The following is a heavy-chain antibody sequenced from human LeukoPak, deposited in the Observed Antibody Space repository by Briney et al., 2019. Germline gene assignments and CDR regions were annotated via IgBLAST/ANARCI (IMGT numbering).Heavy chain of an antibody. D-gene: IGHD3-10*01. J-gene: IGHJ5*02. CDR1: GGSISRGSYH. Sequence: SETLSLTCTVSGGSISRGSYHWTWIRQPAGKALEWIGRIYTTGSTTYNPSLKSRVTISLDTSKNQFSLKLSSVTAADTAVYYCAGINTMVRGVIRFDPWGQGTLVTVSS. CDR3: AGINTMVRGVIRFDP. V-gene: IGHV4-61*02. CDR2: IYTTGST.